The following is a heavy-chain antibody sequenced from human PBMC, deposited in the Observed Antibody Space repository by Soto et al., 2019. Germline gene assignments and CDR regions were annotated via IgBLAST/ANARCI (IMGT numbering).Heavy chain of an antibody. J-gene: IGHJ4*02. D-gene: IGHD5-18*01. CDR3: ARAVDTAMVL. V-gene: IGHV1-69*02. CDR1: GGTFSSYT. CDR2: IIPILGIA. Sequence: QVQLVQSGAEVKKPGSSVKVSCKASGGTFSSYTISWVRQAPGQGLEWMGRIIPILGIANYAQKFQGRVTITADKYTSTAYMDLSSLRSEDTAVYSCARAVDTAMVLWGQGTLVTVSS.